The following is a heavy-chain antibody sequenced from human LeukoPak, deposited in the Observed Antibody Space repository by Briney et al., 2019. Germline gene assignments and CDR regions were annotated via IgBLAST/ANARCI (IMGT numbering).Heavy chain of an antibody. CDR1: GFNFSSYG. J-gene: IGHJ4*02. D-gene: IGHD6-19*01. V-gene: IGHV3-53*01. Sequence: GGSLRLSCAASGFNFSSYGMHWVRQAPGKGREWVSVIYSGGSTYYADSVGGRFTISRDNSKNTLYLQMNSLRAEDTAVYYCARGSRSSGWFDYWGQGTLVTVSS. CDR3: ARGSRSSGWFDY. CDR2: IYSGGST.